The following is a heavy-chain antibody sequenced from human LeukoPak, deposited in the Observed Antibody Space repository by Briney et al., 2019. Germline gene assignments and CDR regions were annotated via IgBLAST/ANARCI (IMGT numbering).Heavy chain of an antibody. D-gene: IGHD5-24*01. J-gene: IGHJ4*02. CDR3: ARVGVEMARAWYFDY. CDR2: IYYSGST. V-gene: IGHV4-31*02. Sequence: LRLSCAASGFTFSSYAMSWIRQHPGKGLEWIGYIYYSGSTYYNPSLKSRVTISVDTSKNQFSLKLSSVTAADTAVYYCARVGVEMARAWYFDYWGQGTLVTVSS. CDR1: GFTFSSYA.